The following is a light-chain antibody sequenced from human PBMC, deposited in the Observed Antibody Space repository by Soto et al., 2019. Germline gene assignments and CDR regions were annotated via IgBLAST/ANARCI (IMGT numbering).Light chain of an antibody. CDR2: NTS. J-gene: IGLJ3*02. CDR1: TGAVTSGHY. CDR3: LLSYSGARPVV. Sequence: QAVVTQEPSLTVSPGGTVTLTCGSSTGAVTSGHYPFWFQQKPGQAPRTPIYNTSNKHSWTPARFSGSLLGGKAALTLSGAQPEDEAEYYCLLSYSGARPVVFGGGTKLTVL. V-gene: IGLV7-46*01.